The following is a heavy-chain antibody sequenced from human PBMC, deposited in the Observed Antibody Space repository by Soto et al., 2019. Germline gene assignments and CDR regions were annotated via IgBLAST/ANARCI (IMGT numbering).Heavy chain of an antibody. D-gene: IGHD6-13*01. J-gene: IGHJ6*02. CDR2: IIPIFGTA. Sequence: SVKVSCKASGGTFSSYTISWVRQAPGQGLEWMGRIIPIFGTANYAQKFQGRVTITADESTSTAYMELSSLRSEDTAVYYCARDLWQQLVGYYYYYGMDVWGQGTTVTVSS. CDR1: GGTFSSYT. V-gene: IGHV1-69*13. CDR3: ARDLWQQLVGYYYYYGMDV.